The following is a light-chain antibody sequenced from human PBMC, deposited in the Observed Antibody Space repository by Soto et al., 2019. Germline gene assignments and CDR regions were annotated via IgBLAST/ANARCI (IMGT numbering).Light chain of an antibody. CDR1: QTVTSN. V-gene: IGKV3-15*01. CDR3: QQYNNWPPVT. Sequence: EIVLTQSPGTLSSSPGERATLSCRASQTVTSNYLAWYQQKPGQAPRLLIYGASTRATGIPARFSGSGSGTEFTLTISSLQSEDFAVYYCQQYNNWPPVTFGQGTKVDI. CDR2: GAS. J-gene: IGKJ1*01.